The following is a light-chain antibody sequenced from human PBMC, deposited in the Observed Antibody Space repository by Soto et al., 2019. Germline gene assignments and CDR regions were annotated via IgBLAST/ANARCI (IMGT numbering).Light chain of an antibody. CDR2: AAS. V-gene: IGKV3-15*01. CDR1: QSVNRN. J-gene: IGKJ5*01. Sequence: EILLTQSPATLSVSPGERATLSCSSSQSVNRNLGWYQQKPGQAPRLLIFAASTRAPGISARFSGSGSGTEFTITISGLQSEDFAVYYCQQYNSWTSITFGQGTRLEVK. CDR3: QQYNSWTSIT.